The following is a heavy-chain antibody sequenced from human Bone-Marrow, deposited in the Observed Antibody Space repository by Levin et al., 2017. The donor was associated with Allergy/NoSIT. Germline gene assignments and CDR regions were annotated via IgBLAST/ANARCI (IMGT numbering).Heavy chain of an antibody. V-gene: IGHV4-30-4*01. J-gene: IGHJ6*02. CDR2: IYYSGST. D-gene: IGHD4-11*01. CDR3: ARDHLTTVTVNYYYYGMDV. CDR1: GGSISSGDYY. Sequence: SETLSLTCTVSGGSISSGDYYWSWIRQPPGKGLEWIGYIYYSGSTYYNPSLKSRVTISVDTSKNQFSLKLSSVTAADTAVYYCARDHLTTVTVNYYYYGMDVWGQGTTVTVSS.